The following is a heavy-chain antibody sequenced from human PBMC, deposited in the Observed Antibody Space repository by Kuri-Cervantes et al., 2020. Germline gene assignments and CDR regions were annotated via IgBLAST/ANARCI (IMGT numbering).Heavy chain of an antibody. CDR2: ISWNSGSI. Sequence: SLKISCAASGFTFDDYAMHWVRQAPGKGLEWVSGISWNSGSIGYADSVKGRFTISRDNAKNSLYLQMNSLRAEDMAVYYCARGRWIQLWARKYYFDYWGQGTLVTVSS. CDR1: GFTFDDYA. CDR3: ARGRWIQLWARKYYFDY. D-gene: IGHD5-18*01. J-gene: IGHJ4*02. V-gene: IGHV3-9*03.